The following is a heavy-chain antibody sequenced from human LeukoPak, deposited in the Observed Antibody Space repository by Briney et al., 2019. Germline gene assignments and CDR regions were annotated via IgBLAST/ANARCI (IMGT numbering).Heavy chain of an antibody. Sequence: ASVKVSCKASGYTFSNYGVSWVRQAPGQGLEWIGWISAYNGKTDYAQKAQNRVTMTTDTSTSTVFMEPKNLTTGDTAVYYCARAIGFDNNGSRGDFWGQGTLVTVSS. CDR3: ARAIGFDNNGSRGDF. CDR2: ISAYNGKT. CDR1: GYTFSNYG. V-gene: IGHV1-18*01. D-gene: IGHD3-10*01. J-gene: IGHJ4*02.